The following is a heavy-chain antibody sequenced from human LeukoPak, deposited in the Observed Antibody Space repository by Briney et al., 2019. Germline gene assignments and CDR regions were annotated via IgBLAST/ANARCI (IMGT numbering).Heavy chain of an antibody. CDR3: AKVFRPCGDFFSFGN. J-gene: IGHJ4*02. CDR1: GFTFNTYA. V-gene: IGHV3-23*01. CDR2: ISGSGDST. Sequence: GGSLRLSCAASGFTFNTYAMSWVRQAPGKGLEWVSAISGSGDSTYYADSVKGRFTISRDNSKNTLYLQVNSLRAEDTAVFFCAKVFRPCGDFFSFGNWGQGTLVTVSS. D-gene: IGHD2-21*01.